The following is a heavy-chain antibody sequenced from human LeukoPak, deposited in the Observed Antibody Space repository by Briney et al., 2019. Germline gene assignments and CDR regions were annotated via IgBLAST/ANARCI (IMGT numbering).Heavy chain of an antibody. CDR2: IYISGST. Sequence: PSETLSLTCTVSGVSINTYYWSWIRQPAGKGLEWIGRIYISGSTNYNPSLKSRVTMSLDTSKNQFSLNLNSVTAADTAVYYCARLFHSPEAAAAGSWFDPWGQGALVTVSS. D-gene: IGHD6-13*01. J-gene: IGHJ5*02. CDR3: ARLFHSPEAAAAGSWFDP. CDR1: GVSINTYY. V-gene: IGHV4-4*07.